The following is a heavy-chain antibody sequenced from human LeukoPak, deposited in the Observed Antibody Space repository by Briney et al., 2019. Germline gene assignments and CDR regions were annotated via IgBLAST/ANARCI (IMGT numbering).Heavy chain of an antibody. J-gene: IGHJ4*02. CDR2: IYYSGST. CDR1: GGSISSYY. V-gene: IGHV4-59*01. D-gene: IGHD5-18*01. CDR3: ARQRYSYGSHLFDY. Sequence: SETLSLTCTVSGGSISSYYWSWIRQPPGKGLEWIGYIYYSGSTNYNPSLKSRVTISVDTSKNQFSLKLSSVTAADTAVYYCARQRYSYGSHLFDYWGQGTLVTVSS.